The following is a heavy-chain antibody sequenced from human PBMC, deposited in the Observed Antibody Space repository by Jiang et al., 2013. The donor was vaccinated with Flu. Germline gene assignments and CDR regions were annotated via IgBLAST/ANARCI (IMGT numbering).Heavy chain of an antibody. CDR2: IYPGDSDT. D-gene: IGHD6-19*01. Sequence: EVKKTRRSRLEISCKGSGYSFTSYWIAWVRQMPGKGLEWMGIIYPGDSDTRYSPSFQGQVTISADKSISTAYLQWNSLKASDTAMYYCARQDSSGVVEYWGQGTLVTVSS. J-gene: IGHJ4*02. CDR3: ARQDSSGVVEY. CDR1: GYSFTSYW. V-gene: IGHV5-51*01.